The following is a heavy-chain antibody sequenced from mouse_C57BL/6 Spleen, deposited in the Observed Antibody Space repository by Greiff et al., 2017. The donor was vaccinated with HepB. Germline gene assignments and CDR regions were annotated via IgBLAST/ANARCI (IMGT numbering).Heavy chain of an antibody. CDR2: INPNNGGT. D-gene: IGHD1-1*01. J-gene: IGHJ1*03. Sequence: EVQLQQSGPELVKPGASVKISCKASGYTFTDYYMNWVKQSHGKSLEWIGDINPNNGGTSYNQKFKGKATLTVDKSSSTAYMELRSLTSEDSAVYYCARSGAAHYYGSSYWYFDVWGTGTTVTVSS. CDR3: ARSGAAHYYGSSYWYFDV. CDR1: GYTFTDYY. V-gene: IGHV1-26*01.